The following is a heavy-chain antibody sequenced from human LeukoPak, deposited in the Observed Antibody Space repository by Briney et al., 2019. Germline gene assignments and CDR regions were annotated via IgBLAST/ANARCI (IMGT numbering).Heavy chain of an antibody. Sequence: GGSLRLSCAASGSTFSSYAMSWVRQAPGKGLEWVSAISGSGGSTYYAASMKGRSTISRDTAKNRRHLQMNSLRAENTAVYYCARAVPRVATIIDYWGQGTLVSVSS. CDR1: GSTFSSYA. CDR2: ISGSGGST. CDR3: ARAVPRVATIIDY. V-gene: IGHV3-23*01. J-gene: IGHJ4*02. D-gene: IGHD5-12*01.